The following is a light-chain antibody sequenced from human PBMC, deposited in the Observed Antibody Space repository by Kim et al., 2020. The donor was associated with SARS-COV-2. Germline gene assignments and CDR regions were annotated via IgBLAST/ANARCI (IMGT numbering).Light chain of an antibody. Sequence: ASVGDRVTITCRASQNILSRLAWYQQTPVKAPKLLIYDASTLQSGVPPRFSVSGSGTEFTLTISSLQPDDSATYYCQKYNSYSRSFGGGTKVDIK. J-gene: IGKJ4*01. CDR1: QNILSR. V-gene: IGKV1-5*01. CDR3: QKYNSYSRS. CDR2: DAS.